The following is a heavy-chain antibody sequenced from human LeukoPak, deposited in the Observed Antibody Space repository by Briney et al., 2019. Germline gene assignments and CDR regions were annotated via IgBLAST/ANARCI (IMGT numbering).Heavy chain of an antibody. CDR2: INPNSGGT. J-gene: IGHJ5*02. CDR3: ARGYCSAGSCYSVENWFDP. CDR1: GYTITGYY. Sequence: ASVKVSCKAAGYTITGYYMFWVRQAPGQGLEWMGRINPNSGGTNYAQKFQGRVTMTRDTSISTAYMELSRLRSDDTAVYYCARGYCSAGSCYSVENWFDPWGQGTLVTVSS. D-gene: IGHD2-15*01. V-gene: IGHV1-2*06.